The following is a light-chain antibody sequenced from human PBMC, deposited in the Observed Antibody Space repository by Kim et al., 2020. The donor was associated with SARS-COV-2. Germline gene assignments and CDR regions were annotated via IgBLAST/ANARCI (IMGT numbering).Light chain of an antibody. Sequence: VSPGQTARITCSGDVLAKKYARWFQQKPGQAPVLVIYKDSERPSGIPGRFSGSSSGTTVTLTISGAQVEDEADYYCYSAADNNSWLFGGGTKLTVL. CDR3: YSAADNNSWL. V-gene: IGLV3-27*01. J-gene: IGLJ3*02. CDR1: VLAKKY. CDR2: KDS.